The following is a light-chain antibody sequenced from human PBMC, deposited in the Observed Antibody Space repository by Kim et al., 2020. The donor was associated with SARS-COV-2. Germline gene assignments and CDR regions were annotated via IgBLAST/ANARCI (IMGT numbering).Light chain of an antibody. CDR2: YDS. J-gene: IGLJ3*02. V-gene: IGLV3-21*04. CDR1: NIGSKR. CDR3: QVWDSSSDHPV. Sequence: APRKTATSTCGGSNIGSKRVHWYQQKPGQAPVLVIYYDSDRPSGIPERFSGSNSGNTATLTISRVEAGDEADYYCQVWDSSSDHPVFGGGTQLTVL.